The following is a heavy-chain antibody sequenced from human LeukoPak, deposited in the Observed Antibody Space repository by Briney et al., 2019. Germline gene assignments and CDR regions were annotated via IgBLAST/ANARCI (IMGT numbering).Heavy chain of an antibody. CDR2: IIPIFGTA. V-gene: IGHV1-69*13. CDR3: ARAYGSGSYS. Sequence: GASVRVSCKASGGTFSSYAISWVRQAPGQGLEWMGGIIPIFGTANYAQKFQGRVTITADESTSTAYMELSSLRSEDTAVYYCARAYGSGSYSWGQGTLVTVSS. CDR1: GGTFSSYA. J-gene: IGHJ5*02. D-gene: IGHD3-10*01.